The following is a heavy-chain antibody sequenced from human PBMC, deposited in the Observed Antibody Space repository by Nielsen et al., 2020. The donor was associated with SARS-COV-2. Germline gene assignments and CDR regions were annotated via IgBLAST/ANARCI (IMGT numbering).Heavy chain of an antibody. J-gene: IGHJ4*02. Sequence: GGSLRLSCAASGFTFSSYWMHWVRQAPGKGLVWVSRINSDGSSTSYADSVKGRFTISRDNSKNTLYLQMNSLRAEDTAVYYCARAKYSSGWYMGAFDYWGQGTLVTVSS. D-gene: IGHD6-19*01. V-gene: IGHV3-74*01. CDR3: ARAKYSSGWYMGAFDY. CDR1: GFTFSSYW. CDR2: INSDGSST.